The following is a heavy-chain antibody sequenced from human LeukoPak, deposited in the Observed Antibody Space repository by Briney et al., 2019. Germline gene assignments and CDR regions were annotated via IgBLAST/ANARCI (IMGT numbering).Heavy chain of an antibody. D-gene: IGHD4-11*01. Sequence: GGSLRLSCAASGFTFSSYNMNWVRQAPGKGLEWVSSITTSSIYKYYGDSVKGRFTISRDNAKKSLCLQMNSLRAEDTAVYYCAKTTVTPPYYMDVWGKGTTVTVSS. J-gene: IGHJ6*03. CDR3: AKTTVTPPYYMDV. V-gene: IGHV3-21*01. CDR1: GFTFSSYN. CDR2: ITTSSIYK.